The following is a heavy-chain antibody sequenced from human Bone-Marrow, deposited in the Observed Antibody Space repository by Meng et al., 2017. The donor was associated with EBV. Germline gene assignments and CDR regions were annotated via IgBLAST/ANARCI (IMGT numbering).Heavy chain of an antibody. J-gene: IGHJ4*02. V-gene: IGHV3-23*01. Sequence: EVQPLESGGGLVQPGGSVRPSCAASGFTFSSYAMSWVRQAPGKGLEWVSAISGSGGSTYYADSVKGRFTISRDNSKNTLYLQMNSLRAEDTAVYYCAKVRSGFIDYYFDYWGPGTLVTVS. CDR2: ISGSGGST. CDR3: AKVRSGFIDYYFDY. D-gene: IGHD3-10*01. CDR1: GFTFSSYA.